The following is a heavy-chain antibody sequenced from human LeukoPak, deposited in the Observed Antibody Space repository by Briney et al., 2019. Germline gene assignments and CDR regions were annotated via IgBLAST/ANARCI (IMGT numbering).Heavy chain of an antibody. CDR3: ARKALGYNYGYGDF. Sequence: PGGSLRLSCAASGFTFDDYGMSWVRQAPGKGLEWVSGINWNGGSTGYADSVKGRFTISRDNSKNTLYLQMNSLRAEDTALYYCARKALGYNYGYGDFWGQGTLVTVSS. CDR1: GFTFDDYG. D-gene: IGHD5-18*01. V-gene: IGHV3-20*04. CDR2: INWNGGST. J-gene: IGHJ4*02.